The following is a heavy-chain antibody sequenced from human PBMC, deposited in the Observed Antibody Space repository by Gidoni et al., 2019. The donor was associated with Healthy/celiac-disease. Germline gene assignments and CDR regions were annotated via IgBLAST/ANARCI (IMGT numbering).Heavy chain of an antibody. V-gene: IGHV4-39*01. J-gene: IGHJ3*02. CDR1: GGPISSSSYY. Sequence: QLQLQESGPGLVKPSETLSLTCTVSGGPISSSSYYWGWIRQPPGKGLEWIGSIYYSGSTYYNPSLKSRVTISVDTSKNQFSLKLSSVTAADTAVYYCARLGSSSWSLDAFDIWGQGTMVTVSS. CDR3: ARLGSSSWSLDAFDI. D-gene: IGHD6-13*01. CDR2: IYYSGST.